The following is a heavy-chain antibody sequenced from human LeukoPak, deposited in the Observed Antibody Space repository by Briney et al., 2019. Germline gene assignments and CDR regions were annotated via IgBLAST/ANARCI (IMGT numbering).Heavy chain of an antibody. Sequence: SETLSLTCTVSGGSISSSSYYWGWIRQPPGKGLEWIGSIYYGVSTYYNPSLKSRVTISVDTSKNQFSLKLSSVTAADTAVYYCARSRYCSGGSCYRIRYFDYWGQGTLVTVSS. D-gene: IGHD2-15*01. CDR2: IYYGVST. CDR1: GGSISSSSYY. J-gene: IGHJ4*02. CDR3: ARSRYCSGGSCYRIRYFDY. V-gene: IGHV4-39*01.